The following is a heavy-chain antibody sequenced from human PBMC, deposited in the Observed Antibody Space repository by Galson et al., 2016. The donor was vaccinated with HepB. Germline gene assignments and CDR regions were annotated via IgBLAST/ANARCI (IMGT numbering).Heavy chain of an antibody. V-gene: IGHV3-30*18. J-gene: IGHJ6*02. CDR2: ISSDGSKR. Sequence: SLRLSCAASGFTFSNYVIHWVRQAPGKGLEWVALISSDGSKRYHADSVKGRFSVSRDNSKNTLFLQMNSLRVDDTAVYYCAKDRDGDYDYGMDVWGQGTAVTVSS. CDR1: GFTFSNYV. D-gene: IGHD4-17*01. CDR3: AKDRDGDYDYGMDV.